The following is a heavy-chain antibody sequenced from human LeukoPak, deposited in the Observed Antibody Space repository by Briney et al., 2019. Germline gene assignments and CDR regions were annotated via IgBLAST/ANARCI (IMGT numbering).Heavy chain of an antibody. CDR3: AKYYGDYAYYYYMDV. CDR1: GFTFSSYA. Sequence: GGSLRLFCTASGFTFSSYAMSWVRQAPGKGLEWVSAISGSGGSTYYADSVKGRFTISRDNSKNTLYLQMNSLRAEDTAVYYCAKYYGDYAYYYYMDVWGKGTTVTVSS. D-gene: IGHD4-17*01. V-gene: IGHV3-23*01. CDR2: ISGSGGST. J-gene: IGHJ6*03.